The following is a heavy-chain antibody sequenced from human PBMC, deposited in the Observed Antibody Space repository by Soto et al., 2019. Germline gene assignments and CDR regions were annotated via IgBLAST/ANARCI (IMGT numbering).Heavy chain of an antibody. CDR2: ISAYTDNT. D-gene: IGHD1-1*01. J-gene: IGHJ6*02. V-gene: IGHV1-18*04. CDR1: GYPFTTYG. CDR3: ARENWNYDHYYGMDV. Sequence: ASVKVSCKASGYPFTTYGITWVRQAPGQGLEWLGWISAYTDNTNYAQNLQGRVTMTTDTSTSTAYMELRSLRSDDTAVYYCARENWNYDHYYGMDVWGQGTTVTVSS.